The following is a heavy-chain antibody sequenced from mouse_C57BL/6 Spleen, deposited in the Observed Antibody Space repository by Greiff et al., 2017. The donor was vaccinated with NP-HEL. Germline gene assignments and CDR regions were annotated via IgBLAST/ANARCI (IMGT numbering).Heavy chain of an antibody. CDR1: GFTFSSYG. J-gene: IGHJ4*01. CDR2: ISSGGSYT. D-gene: IGHD1-1*02. CDR3: ARHYDYAMDY. V-gene: IGHV5-6*01. Sequence: EVQLVESGGDLVKPGGSLKLSCAASGFTFSSYGMSWVRQTPDKRLEWVATISSGGSYTYYPDSVKGRFTISRDNAKNTLYLQMSSLKSEDTAMYYCARHYDYAMDYWGQGTSVTVSS.